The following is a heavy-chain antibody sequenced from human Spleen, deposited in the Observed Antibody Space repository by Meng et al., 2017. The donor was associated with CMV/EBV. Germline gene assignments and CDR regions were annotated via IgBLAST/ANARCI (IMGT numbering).Heavy chain of an antibody. Sequence: GESLKISCAASGFTFSSYAIHWVRQAPGKGLEWVAVISSDGSNKYYADSVKGRFAISRDNAKNSLYLQMSSLRTEDTALYYCVRSLGWAAAKRWFDPWGHGILVTVSS. CDR1: GFTFSSYA. J-gene: IGHJ5*02. V-gene: IGHV3-30*09. CDR2: ISSDGSNK. D-gene: IGHD2-2*01. CDR3: VRSLGWAAAKRWFDP.